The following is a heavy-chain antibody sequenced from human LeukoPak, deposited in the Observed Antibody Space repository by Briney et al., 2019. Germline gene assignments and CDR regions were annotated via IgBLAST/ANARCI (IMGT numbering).Heavy chain of an antibody. D-gene: IGHD2-21*01. CDR3: ARIIAGPDFFDY. V-gene: IGHV2-70*11. CDR2: IDWDEDK. CDR1: GFSLTTHKMS. J-gene: IGHJ4*02. Sequence: SGPTLVQPTQTLTLTCTFSGFSLTTHKMSVSRIRQPSGKALEWLSRIDWDEDKYYSTSLKTRLTISKKTYKNQVVLTMTNVDPVDTATYYCARIIAGPDFFDYWGQGTLITVSS.